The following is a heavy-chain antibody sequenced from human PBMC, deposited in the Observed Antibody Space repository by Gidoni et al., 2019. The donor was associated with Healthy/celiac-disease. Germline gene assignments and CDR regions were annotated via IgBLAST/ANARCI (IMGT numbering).Heavy chain of an antibody. D-gene: IGHD2-15*01. J-gene: IGHJ5*02. Sequence: QVQLQQWGAGLLKPSETLSLTCAVYGGSFSGSYWSWIRQPPGKGLEWIGEINHSGSTNYNPSLKSRVTISVDTSKNQFSLKLSSVTAADTAVYYCARGHGIVVVVAATRRKNWFDPWGQGTLVTVSS. CDR2: INHSGST. CDR1: GGSFSGSY. V-gene: IGHV4-34*01. CDR3: ARGHGIVVVVAATRRKNWFDP.